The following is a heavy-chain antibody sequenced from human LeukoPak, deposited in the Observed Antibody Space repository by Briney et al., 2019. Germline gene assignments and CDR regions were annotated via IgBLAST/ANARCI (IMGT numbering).Heavy chain of an antibody. CDR1: GGSISSYY. V-gene: IGHV4-59*01. Sequence: SETLSLTCTVSGGSISSYYWSWIRQPPGKGLEWIGYIYYSGSTNYNPSLKSRVTISVDTSKNQFSLKLSSVTAADTAVDYCARCQILTNWYFDLWGRGTLVTVSS. CDR2: IYYSGST. CDR3: ARCQILTNWYFDL. J-gene: IGHJ2*01.